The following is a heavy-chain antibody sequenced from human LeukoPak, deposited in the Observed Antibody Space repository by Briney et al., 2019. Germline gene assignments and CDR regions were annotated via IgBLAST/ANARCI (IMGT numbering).Heavy chain of an antibody. D-gene: IGHD3-10*01. V-gene: IGHV2-5*02. CDR2: IYWDDDK. CDR1: GFSLSTSGVG. CDR3: AHQGGNGYYYGSRVNWFDP. Sequence: SGPTLVNPTQTLTLTCTFSGFSLSTSGVGVGWIRQPPGKALEWLALIYWDDDKRYSPSLKSRLTITKDTSKNQVVLTMTNMDPVDTATYYCAHQGGNGYYYGSRVNWFDPWGQGTLVTVSP. J-gene: IGHJ5*02.